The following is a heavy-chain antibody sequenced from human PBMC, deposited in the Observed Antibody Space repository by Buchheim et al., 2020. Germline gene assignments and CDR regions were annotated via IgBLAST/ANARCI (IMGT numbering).Heavy chain of an antibody. CDR3: TGAPDCGGGSCNSYHYYGLDV. CDR1: GFTFSNYW. D-gene: IGHD2-15*01. V-gene: IGHV3-74*01. Sequence: EVQVVESGGGLVQPGGSLRLSCAASGFTFSNYWMHWVRHGPGKGLVWVARINRDGSDTAYADSVKGRFIISRDTAKNTLSLQMNSLRVEDSAVYYCTGAPDCGGGSCNSYHYYGLDVWGQGTT. CDR2: INRDGSDT. J-gene: IGHJ6*02.